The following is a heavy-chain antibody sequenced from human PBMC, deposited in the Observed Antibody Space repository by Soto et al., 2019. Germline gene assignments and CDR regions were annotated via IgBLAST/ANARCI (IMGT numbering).Heavy chain of an antibody. D-gene: IGHD4-4*01. J-gene: IGHJ6*02. V-gene: IGHV3-48*03. CDR3: TRDCSNSNDGYYYYYGMDV. Sequence: GGSLRLSCAASGFTFSSYEMNWVRQAPGKGLEWVSYISSSGSTIYYADSVKGRFTISRDNAKNSLYLQMNSLRAEDTAVYYCTRDCSNSNDGYYYYYGMDVWGQGTTVTVSS. CDR2: ISSSGSTI. CDR1: GFTFSSYE.